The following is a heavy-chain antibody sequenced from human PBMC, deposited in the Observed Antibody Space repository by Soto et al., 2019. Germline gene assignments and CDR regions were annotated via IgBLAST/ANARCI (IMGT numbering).Heavy chain of an antibody. CDR1: GYTFTSYG. V-gene: IGHV1-18*01. CDR2: ISAYNGNT. CDR3: AREVSSSSWYVPATYGMDV. Sequence: ASVKVSCKASGYTFTSYGISWVRQAPGQGLEWMGWISAYNGNTNYAQKLQGRVTMTTDTSTSTAHMELRSLRSDDTAVYYCAREVSSSSWYVPATYGMDVWGQGTTVTVSS. D-gene: IGHD6-13*01. J-gene: IGHJ6*02.